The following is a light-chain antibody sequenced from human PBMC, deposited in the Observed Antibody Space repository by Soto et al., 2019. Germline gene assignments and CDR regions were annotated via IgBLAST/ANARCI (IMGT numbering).Light chain of an antibody. V-gene: IGKV3-15*01. CDR3: QQYNNWPPKT. Sequence: EIVMTQSPATVSVSPGERATLSCRSSQSFGTNLAWYQQTPGQAPRLLIYGASLRATGVPDRFSGSGSGTEFTLTISGLQSEDFATYYCQQYNNWPPKTFGQGTKVDIK. CDR1: QSFGTN. CDR2: GAS. J-gene: IGKJ1*01.